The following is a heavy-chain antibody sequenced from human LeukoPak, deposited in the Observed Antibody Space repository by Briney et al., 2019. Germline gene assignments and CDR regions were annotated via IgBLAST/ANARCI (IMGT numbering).Heavy chain of an antibody. CDR1: GLTFSNVW. V-gene: IGHV3-21*01. D-gene: IGHD4-17*01. Sequence: GGSLRLSCAVSGLTFSNVWMSWVRQAPGKGLEWVSSISTSSSYIYYADSVKGRFTISRNNPKNSLYLQMNSLRAEDTVVYYCARNRGDPSYFDYWGQGTLVTVSS. CDR3: ARNRGDPSYFDY. J-gene: IGHJ4*02. CDR2: ISTSSSYI.